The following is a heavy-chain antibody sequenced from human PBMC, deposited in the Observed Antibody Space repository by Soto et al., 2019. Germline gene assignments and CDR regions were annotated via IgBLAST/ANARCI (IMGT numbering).Heavy chain of an antibody. J-gene: IGHJ5*02. CDR3: AREVGAPSGWLDP. CDR1: GFTFTNYA. Sequence: EVQLSESGGDLRQPGGSLRLSCAASGFTFTNYAMTWVRQTPGKALEWVSGISASGGLKYYAESVRGRFTVSSDNSKNILYLQMDNLRDEDTALYYSAREVGAPSGWLDPWGQGTQVTVSS. V-gene: IGHV3-23*01. CDR2: ISASGGLK. D-gene: IGHD1-26*01.